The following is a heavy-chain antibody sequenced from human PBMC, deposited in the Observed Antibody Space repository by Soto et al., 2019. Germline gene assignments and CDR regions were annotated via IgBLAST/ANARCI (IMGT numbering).Heavy chain of an antibody. V-gene: IGHV6-1*01. CDR2: TYYRSKWYS. J-gene: IGHJ4*02. CDR1: GDSVSSTIAA. Sequence: QTLSLTCAISGDSVSSTIAAWSWIRQSPSRGLEWLGRTYYRSKWYSDYAVSVKSRITINPDTSKNQFSLQLNSVTPEDTAVYYCARGSYYSGWVWGQGTLVTVSS. CDR3: ARGSYYSGWV. D-gene: IGHD6-19*01.